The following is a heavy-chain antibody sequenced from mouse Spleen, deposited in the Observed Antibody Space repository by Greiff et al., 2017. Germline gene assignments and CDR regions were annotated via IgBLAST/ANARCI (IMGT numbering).Heavy chain of an antibody. J-gene: IGHJ2*01. CDR2: INPYNGGT. V-gene: IGHV1-19*01. CDR3: ARSAGTRGFDY. D-gene: IGHD4-1*01. CDR1: GYTFTDYY. Sequence: EVQLQQSGPVLVKPGASVKMSCKASGYTFTDYYMNWVKQSHGKSLEWIGVINPYNGGTSYNQKFKGKATLTVDKSSSTAYMELNSLTSEDSAVYYCARSAGTRGFDYWGQGTTLTVSS.